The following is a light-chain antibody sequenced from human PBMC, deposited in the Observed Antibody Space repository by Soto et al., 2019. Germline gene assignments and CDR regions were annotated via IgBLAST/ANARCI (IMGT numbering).Light chain of an antibody. CDR3: QQYDNLIT. J-gene: IGKJ5*01. V-gene: IGKV1-33*01. CDR1: QDISNY. Sequence: DIQMPQSPSPLSASVGDRVTITCQASQDISNYLNWYQQKPGKAPKLLIYDASNLETGVPSRFSGSGSGTDFTFTISSLQPEDIATYYCQQYDNLITFGQGTRLEIK. CDR2: DAS.